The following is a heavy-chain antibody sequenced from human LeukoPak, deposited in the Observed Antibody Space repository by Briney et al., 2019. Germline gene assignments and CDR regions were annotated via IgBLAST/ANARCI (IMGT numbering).Heavy chain of an antibody. J-gene: IGHJ4*02. CDR3: ARVPNNYFDY. CDR2: IYSGYST. Sequence: GGFLRLSCAASGFTVSSDYMSWVRQAPGKGLEWVSVIYSGYSTYYADSVKGRFIISRDNSKNTLYLQMNSLRAEDTAVYYCARVPNNYFDYWGQGTLVTVSS. V-gene: IGHV3-66*01. CDR1: GFTVSSDY.